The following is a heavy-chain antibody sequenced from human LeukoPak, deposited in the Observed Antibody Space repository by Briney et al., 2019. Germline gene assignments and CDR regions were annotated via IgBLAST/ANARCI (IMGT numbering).Heavy chain of an antibody. V-gene: IGHV3-23*05. J-gene: IGHJ6*03. CDR1: GFTFSSSD. CDR3: AKRGNPTVGHHYLDV. Sequence: GGSLRLSCAASGFTFSSSDMSWVRQAPGSGLEWVSSIRHSDSNTYYADSVMGRFTISRDDSKNTLYLQMNNLSAEDTAVYYCAKRGNPTVGHHYLDVWGKGTTVSVSS. CDR2: IRHSDSNT. D-gene: IGHD1-1*01.